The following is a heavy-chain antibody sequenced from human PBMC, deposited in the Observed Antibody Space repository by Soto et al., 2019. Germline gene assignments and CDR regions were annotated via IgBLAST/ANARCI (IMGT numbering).Heavy chain of an antibody. CDR1: GFIFSDYG. D-gene: IGHD1-26*01. V-gene: IGHV3-30*18. Sequence: QVRLVESGGGVVHPGTSLRLSCVASGFIFSDYGMHWVRQSPGKGLEWVAVVSKDGRTEYNAVSVKGRFTSSRDNSRNTLYVEMDSLRDEDTAVYFCAKEGGLVGTVMSFAFEHWGQGTLVTVSS. CDR2: VSKDGRTE. CDR3: AKEGGLVGTVMSFAFEH. J-gene: IGHJ4*02.